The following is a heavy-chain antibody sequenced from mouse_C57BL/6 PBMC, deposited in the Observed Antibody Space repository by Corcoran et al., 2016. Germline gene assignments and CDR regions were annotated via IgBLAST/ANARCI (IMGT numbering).Heavy chain of an antibody. V-gene: IGHV9-3*01. CDR2: INTYSGVP. CDR1: GKTFTPYG. CDR3: ARVYVDY. J-gene: IGHJ2*01. Sequence: QIQLVQSGPELKKHGETVKISCTATGKTFTPYGMSWVKQAPGKGLKWMGWINTYSGVPKYADDFKGRFPFSLETSSSTSYLQINTLKNEDTATYFCARVYVDYWGQGTTLTVSS.